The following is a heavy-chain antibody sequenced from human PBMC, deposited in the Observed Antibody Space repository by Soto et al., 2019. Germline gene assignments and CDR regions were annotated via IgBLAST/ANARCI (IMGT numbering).Heavy chain of an antibody. V-gene: IGHV5-51*01. D-gene: IGHD3-16*01. CDR1: GYSFTSYW. CDR2: IFPGDSDT. Sequence: PGESLKISCKGSGYSFTSYWISWVRQMPGKGLEWMGIIFPGDSDTSYNPSFEGQVTVSADESISTAYLQWNTLKASDTAMYYCVRPNFGALTHFDFWGQGTLVTVS. J-gene: IGHJ4*02. CDR3: VRPNFGALTHFDF.